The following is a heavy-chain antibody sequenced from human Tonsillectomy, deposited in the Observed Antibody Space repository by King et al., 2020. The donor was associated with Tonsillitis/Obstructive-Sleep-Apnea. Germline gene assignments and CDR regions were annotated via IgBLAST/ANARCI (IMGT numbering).Heavy chain of an antibody. Sequence: VQLVESGGGLVKPGGSLRLSCVVSGFTFRDYYMSWVRQAPGKGLEWVSYITGRSFYTNDGDSMKGRFTISRDNAKNTLYLEMHSLRVEDTAVYYCARWGAAFDYWGQGTPVTVSS. D-gene: IGHD3-16*01. CDR3: ARWGAAFDY. CDR2: ITGRSFYT. V-gene: IGHV3-11*05. J-gene: IGHJ4*02. CDR1: GFTFRDYY.